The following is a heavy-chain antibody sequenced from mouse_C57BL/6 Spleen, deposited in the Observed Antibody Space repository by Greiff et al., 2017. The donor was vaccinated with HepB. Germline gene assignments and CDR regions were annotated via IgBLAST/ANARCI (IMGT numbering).Heavy chain of an antibody. Sequence: EVMLVESGGGLVKPGGSLKLSCAASGFTFSSYAMSWVRQTPEKRLEWVATISDGGSYTYYPDNVKGRFTISRDNAKNNLYLQMSHLTSEDTAMYYCATAYDYEGYFDVWGTGTTVTVSS. CDR1: GFTFSSYA. CDR3: ATAYDYEGYFDV. D-gene: IGHD2-4*01. J-gene: IGHJ1*03. V-gene: IGHV5-4*03. CDR2: ISDGGSYT.